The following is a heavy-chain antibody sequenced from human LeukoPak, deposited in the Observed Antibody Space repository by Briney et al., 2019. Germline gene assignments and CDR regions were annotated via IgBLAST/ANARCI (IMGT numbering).Heavy chain of an antibody. CDR3: ARVGVLSSSWLLY. Sequence: GGSLRLSCAASGFTFSSYSMSWVRQAPGKGLEWVANIKQDGSEKNYVGSVKGRFTIARDNAKNSLYLQMNSLRAEDTAVYYCARVGVLSSSWLLYWGQGTLVTVSS. CDR2: IKQDGSEK. D-gene: IGHD6-13*01. J-gene: IGHJ4*02. CDR1: GFTFSSYS. V-gene: IGHV3-7*01.